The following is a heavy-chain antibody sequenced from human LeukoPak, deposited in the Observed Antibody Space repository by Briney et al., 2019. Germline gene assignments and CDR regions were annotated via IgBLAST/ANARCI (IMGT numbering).Heavy chain of an antibody. D-gene: IGHD6-13*01. CDR1: GFTFGNAW. CDR2: IKSKTDGGTT. CDR3: TTAGIAAAGFDY. J-gene: IGHJ4*02. Sequence: GGSLRLSCAASGFTFGNAWMSWVRQAPGKGLEWVGRIKSKTDGGTTDYAAPVKGRFTISRDDSKNTLYLQMNSLKTEDTAVYYCTTAGIAAAGFDYWGQGTLVTVSS. V-gene: IGHV3-15*01.